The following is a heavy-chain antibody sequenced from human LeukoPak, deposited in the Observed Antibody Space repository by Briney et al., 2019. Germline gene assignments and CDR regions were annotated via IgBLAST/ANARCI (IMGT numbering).Heavy chain of an antibody. J-gene: IGHJ3*02. CDR1: GGSISCGSYY. Sequence: PSETLSLTCTVSGGSISCGSYYWSWNRQPAGKGLEWIGRIYTSGSTNYNPSLKSRVTISVDTSKNQFSLKLSSVTAADTAVYYCARGRQQLVRPSGAHRVFDIWGQGTMVTVSS. CDR3: ARGRQQLVRPSGAHRVFDI. CDR2: IYTSGST. V-gene: IGHV4-61*02. D-gene: IGHD6-6*01.